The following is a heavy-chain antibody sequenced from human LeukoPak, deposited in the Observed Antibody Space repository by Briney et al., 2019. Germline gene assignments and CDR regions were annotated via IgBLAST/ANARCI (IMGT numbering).Heavy chain of an antibody. CDR2: INPSGGTT. D-gene: IGHD3-3*01. CDR3: AREAIFGVVREYYFDY. J-gene: IGHJ4*02. V-gene: IGHV1-46*01. CDR1: GYTFTRYH. Sequence: GASVKVSCKTSGYTFTRYHIHWVRQAPGQGLEWMGVINPSGGTTTYAQNFQGRVTMTRDTSTITVYMELSSLRSDDTAVYCCAREAIFGVVREYYFDYWGQGTLVTVS.